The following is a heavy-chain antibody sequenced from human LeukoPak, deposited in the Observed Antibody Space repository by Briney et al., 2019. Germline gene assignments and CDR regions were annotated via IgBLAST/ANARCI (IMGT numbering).Heavy chain of an antibody. CDR3: ARDRRGSYSFDY. CDR1: GYTFTSYG. Sequence: ASVKVSCKASGYTFTSYGISWVRQAPGQGLEWMGWISVYNGDTNYAQNLQGRVTMTTDTSTSTAYMDLRSLRSDDTAVYYCARDRRGSYSFDYWGQGTLVTVSS. V-gene: IGHV1-18*01. J-gene: IGHJ4*02. CDR2: ISVYNGDT. D-gene: IGHD1-26*01.